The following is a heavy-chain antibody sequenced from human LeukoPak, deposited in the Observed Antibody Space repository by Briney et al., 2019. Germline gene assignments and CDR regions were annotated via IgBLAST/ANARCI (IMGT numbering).Heavy chain of an antibody. J-gene: IGHJ4*02. V-gene: IGHV4-39*01. D-gene: IGHD5-18*01. CDR3: ARRAKYSYGYLLFDY. CDR1: GGSISSSSYY. CDR2: IYYSGST. Sequence: PSETLSLTCTVSGGSISSSSYYGGWIRQPPVKGLEWIGSIYYSGSTYYNPSLKSRVTISVDTSKNQFSQKLSSVTAADTAVYYCARRAKYSYGYLLFDYWGQGTMVTVSS.